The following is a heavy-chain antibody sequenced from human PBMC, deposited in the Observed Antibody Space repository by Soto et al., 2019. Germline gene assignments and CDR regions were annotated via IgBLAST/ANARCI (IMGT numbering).Heavy chain of an antibody. CDR2: ISYDGSNK. D-gene: IGHD3-10*01. V-gene: IGHV3-30*18. CDR3: AKDESPRGVITYYFDY. J-gene: IGHJ4*02. Sequence: QVQRVESGGGVVQPGRSLRLSCAASGFTFSSYGRHWVRQAPGKGLEWVAVISYDGSNKYYADSVKGRFTIARDNSKNTLYLQMNSLRAEDTAVYYCAKDESPRGVITYYFDYWGQGTLVTVSS. CDR1: GFTFSSYG.